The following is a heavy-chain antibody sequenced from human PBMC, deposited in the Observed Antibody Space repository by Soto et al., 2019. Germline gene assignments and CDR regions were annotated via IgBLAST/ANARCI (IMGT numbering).Heavy chain of an antibody. CDR1: GGSISGYY. D-gene: IGHD2-21*02. CDR2: MYKTGST. J-gene: IGHJ6*02. V-gene: IGHV4-59*01. CDR3: ARDLWGYCGTDCYPLDV. Sequence: PSATLSLTCTVSGGSISGYYWSWIRQPPGKGLEWIGYMYKTGSTVYNPSFKSRVTISVDTSKNQFSLKLNSVTAADTAVYYCARDLWGYCGTDCYPLDVWGQGTTVTVSS.